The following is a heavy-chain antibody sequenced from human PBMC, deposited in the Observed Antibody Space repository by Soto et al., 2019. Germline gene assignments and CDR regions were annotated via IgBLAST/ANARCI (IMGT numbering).Heavy chain of an antibody. V-gene: IGHV3-23*01. CDR3: AIALVRCAHGSDYMSV. CDR2: ISGSGGST. D-gene: IGHD4-17*01. J-gene: IGHJ6*03. CDR1: GFTFSSYA. Sequence: GGSLRLSCAASGFTFSSYAMSWVRQAPGKGLEWVSAISGSGGSTYYADSVKGRFTISRDNSKNTLYLQMNSLRAEDTAVYYCAIALVRCAHGSDYMSVWARRSTDTGSS.